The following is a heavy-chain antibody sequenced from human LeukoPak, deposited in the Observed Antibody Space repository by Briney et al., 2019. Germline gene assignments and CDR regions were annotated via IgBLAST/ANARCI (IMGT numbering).Heavy chain of an antibody. V-gene: IGHV4-39*01. CDR3: ARAITYYDFWSGYLTPYNWFDP. D-gene: IGHD3-3*01. CDR2: IYYSGST. Sequence: SETLSLTCTVSGGSISSSSYYWGWIRQPPGKGLEWIGSIYYSGSTYYNPSLKSRVTISVDTSKNQFSLKLSSVTAADTAVYYCARAITYYDFWSGYLTPYNWFDPWGQGTLVTVSS. J-gene: IGHJ5*02. CDR1: GGSISSSSYY.